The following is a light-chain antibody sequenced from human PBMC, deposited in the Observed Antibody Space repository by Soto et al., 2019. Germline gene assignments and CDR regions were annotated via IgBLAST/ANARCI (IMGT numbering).Light chain of an antibody. J-gene: IGLJ2*01. Sequence: QSALTQPASVSGSPGQSITISCTGTSTDVGGYNYVSWYQHHPGKAPKLMIYDVSNRPSGISNRFSGSKSGNTASLTISGLPAEDEADYYCSSYTSRNTVVFGGGTKLTVL. CDR3: SSYTSRNTVV. CDR1: STDVGGYNY. V-gene: IGLV2-14*03. CDR2: DVS.